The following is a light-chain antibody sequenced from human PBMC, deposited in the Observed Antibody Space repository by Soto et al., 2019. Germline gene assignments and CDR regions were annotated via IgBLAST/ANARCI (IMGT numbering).Light chain of an antibody. V-gene: IGLV4-69*01. CDR3: QTWGTGMV. CDR2: LNSDGSH. CDR1: SGHSSYA. Sequence: QPVLTQSPSASASLGASVKLTCTLSSGHSSYAIAWHQQQPEKGPRYLMKLNSDGSHSKGGGIPDRFSGSSSGAERYLTISSLQSEDEADYYCQTWGTGMVFGGGTKLTVL. J-gene: IGLJ3*02.